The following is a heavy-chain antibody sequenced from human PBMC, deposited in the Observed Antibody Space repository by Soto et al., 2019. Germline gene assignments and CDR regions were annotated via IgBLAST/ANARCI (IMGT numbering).Heavy chain of an antibody. D-gene: IGHD3-16*01. J-gene: IGHJ4*02. Sequence: GESLKISCEGSGYSFAAYWIAWVRQLPGQGLEWMGYIDPTKSHGYYNASFQGHVVISADKSISTAYLQWNSLKASDTAIYYCARLTGVFRLVLDYWSQGTQVTVSS. V-gene: IGHV5-10-1*01. CDR1: GYSFAAYW. CDR2: IDPTKSHG. CDR3: ARLTGVFRLVLDY.